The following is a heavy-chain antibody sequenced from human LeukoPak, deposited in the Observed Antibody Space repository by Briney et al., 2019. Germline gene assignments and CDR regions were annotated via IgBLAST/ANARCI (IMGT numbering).Heavy chain of an antibody. CDR1: GGSVSSGSYY. CDR3: ARAGYVDTAIDC. Sequence: SETLSLTCTVSGGSVSSGSYYWSWIRQPPGKGLEWIGYIYYSGSTNYNPSLKSRVTISVDTSKNQFSLKLSSVTAADTAVYYCARAGYVDTAIDCWGQGTLVTVSS. J-gene: IGHJ4*02. V-gene: IGHV4-61*01. D-gene: IGHD5-18*01. CDR2: IYYSGST.